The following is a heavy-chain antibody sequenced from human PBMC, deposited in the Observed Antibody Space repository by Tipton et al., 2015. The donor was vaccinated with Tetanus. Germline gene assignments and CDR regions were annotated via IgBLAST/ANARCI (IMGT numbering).Heavy chain of an antibody. J-gene: IGHJ4*02. V-gene: IGHV4-39*01. Sequence: TLSLTCTVSGGSISSSSYYWGWIRQPPGKGLEWIGSAHYSGSTYYNPSLKSRVTISVDTSKSQFSLELSSVTAADTAVYYCARHSSLKALNYWGQGTLVTASS. CDR3: ARHSSLKALNY. CDR2: AHYSGST. D-gene: IGHD3-9*01. CDR1: GGSISSSSYY.